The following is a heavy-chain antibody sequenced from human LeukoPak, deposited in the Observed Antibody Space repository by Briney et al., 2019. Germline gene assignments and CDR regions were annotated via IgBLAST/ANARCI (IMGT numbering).Heavy chain of an antibody. V-gene: IGHV1-8*01. Sequence: ASVKVSCKASGYTFASYDINWVRQATGQGLEWMGWMNPNSGNTGYAQKFQGRVTMTRNTSISTAYMELSSLRSEDTAVYHCARGINYGDYVDYWGQGTLVTVSS. CDR1: GYTFASYD. J-gene: IGHJ4*02. CDR2: MNPNSGNT. D-gene: IGHD4-17*01. CDR3: ARGINYGDYVDY.